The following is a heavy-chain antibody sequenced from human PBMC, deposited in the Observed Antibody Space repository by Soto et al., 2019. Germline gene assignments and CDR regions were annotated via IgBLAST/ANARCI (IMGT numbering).Heavy chain of an antibody. J-gene: IGHJ5*02. CDR1: EFSFNVFV. Sequence: PGWSLRLSCASSEFSFNVFVMHWVRQAPGKGLEWVAVVWNDGSSKDYADSVKGRFTISRDNSKNMLYLQMNSLRADDTAIYYCARGSSCYSTTCYNPAYFGPWGQGTLVTVSS. D-gene: IGHD2-2*02. CDR3: ARGSSCYSTTCYNPAYFGP. V-gene: IGHV3-33*01. CDR2: VWNDGSSK.